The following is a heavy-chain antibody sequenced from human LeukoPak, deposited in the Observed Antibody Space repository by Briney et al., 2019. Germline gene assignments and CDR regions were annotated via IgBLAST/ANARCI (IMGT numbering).Heavy chain of an antibody. J-gene: IGHJ4*02. CDR2: INYSGST. Sequence: PSETLSLTYAVYGESFRGYYWRWIRQPPGKGLEWIGEINYSGSTNHHPSLKSRVTKSVDTSKNQYSLRQSSVTAAESAGDYGARGRSNYYGSGSYYSRRPGFDYWGQGTLVTVSS. V-gene: IGHV4-34*01. CDR1: GESFRGYY. CDR3: ARGRSNYYGSGSYYSRRPGFDY. D-gene: IGHD3-10*01.